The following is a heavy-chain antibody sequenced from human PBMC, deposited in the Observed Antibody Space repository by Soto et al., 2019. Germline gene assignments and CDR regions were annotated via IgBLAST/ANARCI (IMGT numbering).Heavy chain of an antibody. CDR3: ARDGREGAWFDP. CDR1: GGTFSSYA. D-gene: IGHD1-26*01. V-gene: IGHV1-69*06. CDR2: IIPIFGTG. Sequence: QVHLVQSGAEVKKPGSSVKVSCKASGGTFSSYAIRWVRQAPGQGLEWMGVIIPIFGTGNYAQKFEGRVTNTADKTTSTAYMELSSLRSEDTAVYYCARDGREGAWFDPWGQGTLVTVSS. J-gene: IGHJ5*02.